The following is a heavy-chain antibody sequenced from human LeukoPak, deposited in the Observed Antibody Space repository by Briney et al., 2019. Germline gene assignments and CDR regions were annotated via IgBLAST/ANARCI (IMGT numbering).Heavy chain of an antibody. J-gene: IGHJ5*02. CDR1: GGSISSYY. V-gene: IGHV4-59*01. Sequence: PSETLSLTCTVSGGSISSYYWSWIRQPPGKGLEWIGYIYYSGSTNYNPSLKSRVTISVDTSKNQFSLKLSSVTAADTAVYYCARYCTNGVCYSGLDNWFDPWGQGTLVTVSS. D-gene: IGHD2-8*01. CDR2: IYYSGST. CDR3: ARYCTNGVCYSGLDNWFDP.